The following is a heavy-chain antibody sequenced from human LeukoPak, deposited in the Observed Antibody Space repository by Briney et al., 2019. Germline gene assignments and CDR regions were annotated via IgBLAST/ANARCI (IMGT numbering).Heavy chain of an antibody. CDR1: RFSFSSYA. CDR2: ISYDGSTK. Sequence: GGSLRLSCAASRFSFSSYAMHWVRHAPGKGLEWVAVISYDGSTKDYADSVKGRFTMSRDNSKNTLYLQMNSLRDEDTAVYYCAKANYDSSGHTYFDYWGQGTLVTVSS. CDR3: AKANYDSSGHTYFDY. D-gene: IGHD3-22*01. J-gene: IGHJ4*02. V-gene: IGHV3-30*04.